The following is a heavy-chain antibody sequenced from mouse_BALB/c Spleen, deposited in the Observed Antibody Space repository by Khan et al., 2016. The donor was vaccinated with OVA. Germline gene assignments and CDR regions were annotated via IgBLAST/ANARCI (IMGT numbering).Heavy chain of an antibody. CDR1: GFSLTSYG. J-gene: IGHJ2*01. CDR2: IWAGGST. D-gene: IGHD1-3*01. CDR3: ARLEDI. Sequence: QVQLKESGPGLVAPSQSLSITCTVSGFSLTSYGVHWVRQPPGKGLKWLGVIWAGGSTNYNSALMSRLSISKDNSKSQVFLKMNSRQTDDTAMYXCARLEDIWGQGTTLTVSS. V-gene: IGHV2-9*02.